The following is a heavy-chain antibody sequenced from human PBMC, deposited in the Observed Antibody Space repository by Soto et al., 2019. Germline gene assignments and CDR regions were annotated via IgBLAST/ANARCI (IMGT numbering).Heavy chain of an antibody. CDR1: GFTFGSYW. D-gene: IGHD2-21*02. CDR3: ARAGYCGPGCYYYFDY. CDR2: IKPDGSAT. Sequence: GSLRLSCAVSGFTFGSYWMNWVRLIPGKGLEWVAYIKPDGSATYYVDSVKGRFTISRDNAKNSLYLQMNSLRVEDTSVYYCARAGYCGPGCYYYFDYWGQGTLVTVSS. J-gene: IGHJ4*02. V-gene: IGHV3-7*01.